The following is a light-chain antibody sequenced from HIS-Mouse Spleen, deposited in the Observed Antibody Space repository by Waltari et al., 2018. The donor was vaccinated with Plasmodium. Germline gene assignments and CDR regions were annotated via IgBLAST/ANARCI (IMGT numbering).Light chain of an antibody. V-gene: IGKV3-11*01. Sequence: ETVLTQSPATLSLSPGERATLSCRASQSVSSYLAWYQQKPGQAPRLLISDASNRATGIPARFSGSGSGTDFTLTISSLEPEDFAVYYCQQRSNWPALTFGGGTKVEIK. CDR1: QSVSSY. J-gene: IGKJ4*01. CDR2: DAS. CDR3: QQRSNWPALT.